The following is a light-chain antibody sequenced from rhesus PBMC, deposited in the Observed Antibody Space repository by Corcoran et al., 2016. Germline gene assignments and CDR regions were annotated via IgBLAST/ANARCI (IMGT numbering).Light chain of an antibody. CDR2: YAS. CDR3: QQHKSYPPT. J-gene: IGKJ2*01. V-gene: IGKV1S16*01. CDR1: QDVNHY. Sequence: DIQMTQSPYSLSASVGDTVTITCRASQDVNHYLAWYQQKQGKAPKPLLYYASSLERGVPSRFTGSGSGTDFTLTISSLQPEDCATYYCQQHKSYPPTFGQGTKVEIK.